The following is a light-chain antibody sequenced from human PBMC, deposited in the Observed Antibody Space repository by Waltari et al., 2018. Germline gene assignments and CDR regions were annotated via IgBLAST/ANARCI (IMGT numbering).Light chain of an antibody. CDR2: EVT. V-gene: IGLV2-18*02. J-gene: IGLJ2*01. Sequence: QSALTQPPSVSGSPGQSVTIPCTGTNSDVGFYSLFSWYQQPPGTVPKLVIYEVTNRPSGVPDRFSGSKSGNTASLTISGLQAEDEADYYCASYTPSSALVFGGGTKVTVL. CDR3: ASYTPSSALV. CDR1: NSDVGFYSL.